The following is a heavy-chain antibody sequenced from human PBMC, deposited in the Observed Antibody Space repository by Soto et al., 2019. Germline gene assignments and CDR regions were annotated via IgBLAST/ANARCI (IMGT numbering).Heavy chain of an antibody. Sequence: ASVKVSCKASGGTFSSYAISWVRQPPGQGLEWMGGIIPIFGTANYAQKFQGRVTITADESTSTAYMELRSLRSEDTAVYYCAASPLWSGYYYYFDYWGQGTLVTVSS. CDR3: AASPLWSGYYYYFDY. V-gene: IGHV1-69*13. J-gene: IGHJ4*02. D-gene: IGHD3-3*01. CDR2: IIPIFGTA. CDR1: GGTFSSYA.